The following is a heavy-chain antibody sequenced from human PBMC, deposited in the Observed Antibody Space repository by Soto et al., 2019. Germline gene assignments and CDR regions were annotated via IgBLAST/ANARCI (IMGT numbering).Heavy chain of an antibody. CDR2: TKHGGST. CDR1: GGSFSGYF. V-gene: IGHV4-34*01. D-gene: IGHD4-17*01. CDR3: ARAYDYRDPRDAFDL. Sequence: SETLSLTCAVYGGSFSGYFWNWIRQSPGKGLEKIGKTKHGGSTHYNPSLKSRVTISVDTSKSQFFLKLNYVSAADTAVYFCARAYDYRDPRDAFDLWSQGTMVTVSS. J-gene: IGHJ3*01.